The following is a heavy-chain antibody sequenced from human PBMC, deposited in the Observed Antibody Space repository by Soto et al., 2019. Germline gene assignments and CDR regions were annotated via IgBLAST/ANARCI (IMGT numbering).Heavy chain of an antibody. Sequence: SETLSLTCTVSGGSISSGGYYWSWIRQHPGKGLEWIGYIYYSGSTYYNPSLKSRVTISVDTSKNQFSLKLSSVTAADTAVYYCASRYSGYEMDFDYWGQGTLVTVSS. J-gene: IGHJ4*02. CDR1: GGSISSGGYY. CDR3: ASRYSGYEMDFDY. V-gene: IGHV4-31*03. D-gene: IGHD5-12*01. CDR2: IYYSGST.